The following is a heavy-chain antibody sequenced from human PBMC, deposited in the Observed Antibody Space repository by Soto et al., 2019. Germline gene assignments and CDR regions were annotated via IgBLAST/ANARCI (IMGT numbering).Heavy chain of an antibody. CDR2: IYPGDSDT. CDR3: ARLLLRYFYWFQDAFDI. Sequence: PGESLGSSCKGSGYSFTSYCIGWVRQMPGKGLEWMGIIYPGDSDTRYSPSFQGQVTISADKSISTAYLQWSSLKASDTAMYYCARLLLRYFYWFQDAFDIWGQGTMVTVSS. V-gene: IGHV5-51*01. CDR1: GYSFTSYC. J-gene: IGHJ3*02. D-gene: IGHD3-9*01.